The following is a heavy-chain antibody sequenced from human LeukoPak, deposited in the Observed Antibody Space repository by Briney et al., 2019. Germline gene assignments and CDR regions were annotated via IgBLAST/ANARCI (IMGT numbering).Heavy chain of an antibody. J-gene: IGHJ4*02. CDR3: ARGQEQQPFDY. V-gene: IGHV4-34*01. CDR2: INHSGST. Sequence: PSETLSLTCAVSGGSFSGYYWSWIRQPPGKGLEWIGEINHSGSTNYNPSLKSRVTISVDTSKNQFSLKLSSVTAADTAVYYCARGQEQQPFDYWGQGTLVTVSS. CDR1: GGSFSGYY. D-gene: IGHD6-13*01.